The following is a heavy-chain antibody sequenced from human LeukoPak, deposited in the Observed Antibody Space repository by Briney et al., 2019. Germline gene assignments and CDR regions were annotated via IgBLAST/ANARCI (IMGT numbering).Heavy chain of an antibody. CDR3: ARDRYSGYDGFGAFDI. CDR1: GVPLTSYY. J-gene: IGHJ3*02. V-gene: IGHV4-59*01. Sequence: KPSETLSLTCAVSGVPLTSYYWSWIRQPPGKGLEWIGFIYYRGSTNYNPSLESRVTISVDTSKNRFSLKLSSVTAADTAVYYCARDRYSGYDGFGAFDIWGQGTMVTVSS. D-gene: IGHD5-12*01. CDR2: IYYRGST.